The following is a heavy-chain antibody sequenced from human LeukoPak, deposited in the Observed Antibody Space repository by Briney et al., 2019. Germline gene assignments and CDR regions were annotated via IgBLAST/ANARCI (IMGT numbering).Heavy chain of an antibody. CDR1: GFAFSSYW. D-gene: IGHD3-10*01. CDR2: IKQDGSEK. J-gene: IGHJ6*04. V-gene: IGHV3-7*03. CDR3: ARDGMVRGVIGYSYYGMDV. Sequence: GGSLRLSGAASGFAFSSYWMSWVRQAPGKGLEWVANIKQDGSEKYYVDSVKGRFTISRDNAKNSLYLQMNSLRAEDTAVYYCARDGMVRGVIGYSYYGMDVWGKGTTVTVSS.